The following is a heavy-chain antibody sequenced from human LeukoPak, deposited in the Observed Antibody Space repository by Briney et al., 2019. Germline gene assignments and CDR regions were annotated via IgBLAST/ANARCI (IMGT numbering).Heavy chain of an antibody. CDR3: ARDLSSYCSGGSCYSPGMDV. CDR1: GYTFTGYY. V-gene: IGHV1-2*02. J-gene: IGHJ6*02. CDR2: INPNSGGT. Sequence: ASVKVSCKASGYTFTGYYMHWVRPAPGQGLEWMGWINPNSGGTNYAQKFQGRVTMTRDTSISTAYMELSRLRSDDTAVYYCARDLSSYCSGGSCYSPGMDVWGQGTTVTVSS. D-gene: IGHD2-15*01.